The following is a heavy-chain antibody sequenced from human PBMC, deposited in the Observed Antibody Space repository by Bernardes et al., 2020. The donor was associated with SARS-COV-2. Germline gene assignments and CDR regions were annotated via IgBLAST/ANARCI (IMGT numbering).Heavy chain of an antibody. D-gene: IGHD2-15*01. J-gene: IGHJ4*02. V-gene: IGHV3-49*04. CDR2: IRSKPYGATT. CDR3: TRQYCSGGSCYWENDY. Sequence: GGSLRLSCTASGFTFDDYAMSWVRQVPGKGLEWVGFIRSKPYGATTEYAASVKGRFIISRDDSNKIAYLQMDSLKTDDTAVYYCTRQYCSGGSCYWENDYWGQGTLVTVSS. CDR1: GFTFDDYA.